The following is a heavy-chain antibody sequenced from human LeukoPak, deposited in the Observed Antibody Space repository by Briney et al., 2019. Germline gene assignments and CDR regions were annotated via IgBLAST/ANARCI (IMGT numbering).Heavy chain of an antibody. CDR2: FSSSGDTI. CDR3: ARMSRGSYFDDY. CDR1: GFTLSIYG. J-gene: IGHJ4*02. Sequence: GGSLRLSCVASGFTLSIYGMKWVRQAPGKGLEWVSYFSSSGDTIYYADSVKGRFTISRDSAKNSLNLQMNSLRVEDTALYYCARMSRGSYFDDYWGQGTLVSVSS. D-gene: IGHD3-10*01. V-gene: IGHV3-48*03.